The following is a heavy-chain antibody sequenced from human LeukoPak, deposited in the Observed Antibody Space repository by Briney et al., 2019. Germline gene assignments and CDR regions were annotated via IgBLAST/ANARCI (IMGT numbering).Heavy chain of an antibody. CDR3: ARDLGGYQVGRSFDV. D-gene: IGHD3-22*01. V-gene: IGHV1-46*01. CDR1: GYTFTSYY. CDR2: RNPRGGRT. Sequence: ASVRVSCKASGYTFTSYYMHWVRQAPGQGVEWRGVRNPRGGRTHNAQKFQGGVTMTTDTSTRTVYMELSRQRDDETAVYYCARDLGGYQVGRSFDVWGEGTMVTVSS. J-gene: IGHJ3*01.